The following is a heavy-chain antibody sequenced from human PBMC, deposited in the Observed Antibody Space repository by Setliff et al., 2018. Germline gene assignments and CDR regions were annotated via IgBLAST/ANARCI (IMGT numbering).Heavy chain of an antibody. V-gene: IGHV2-70*11. J-gene: IGHJ6*03. D-gene: IGHD4-17*01. Sequence: GSGPTLVNPTQTLTLTCSFSGFSLRSSGMAVGWIRQPPGKALEWLGRIDWDDVKYYSPSLKTRLTISKDTSEHQVVLTMTNMDPVDTATYYCARSMPTVTGDFEYYHFMDVWGTGTTVTVSS. CDR2: IDWDDVK. CDR3: ARSMPTVTGDFEYYHFMDV. CDR1: GFSLRSSGMA.